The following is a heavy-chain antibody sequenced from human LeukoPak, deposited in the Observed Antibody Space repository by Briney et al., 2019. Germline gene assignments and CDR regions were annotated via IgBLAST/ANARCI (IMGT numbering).Heavy chain of an antibody. J-gene: IGHJ1*01. CDR3: ARGAVASSFPEYFQH. D-gene: IGHD6-19*01. CDR2: IYYSRNT. CDR1: GGSISSYY. V-gene: IGHV4-59*01. Sequence: SETLSLTCTVSGGSISSYYWTWIRQPPGKGLEWIGYIYYSRNTNYNPSLKSRVTISVDTSKNQFSLKLSSVTPADTAVYYCARGAVASSFPEYFQHWGQGTLVTVSS.